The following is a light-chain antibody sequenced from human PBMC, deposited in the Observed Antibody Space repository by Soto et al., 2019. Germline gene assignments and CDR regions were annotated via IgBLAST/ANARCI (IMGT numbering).Light chain of an antibody. V-gene: IGKV3-11*01. CDR1: QSVSSY. CDR2: DAS. Sequence: LSPGERATLSCRASQSVSSYLAWYQQKPGQAPRLLIYDASNRATGIPARFSGSGSGTDFTLTISSLEPEDFAVYYCQQRSNWPPWTFGQGTKVDIK. J-gene: IGKJ1*01. CDR3: QQRSNWPPWT.